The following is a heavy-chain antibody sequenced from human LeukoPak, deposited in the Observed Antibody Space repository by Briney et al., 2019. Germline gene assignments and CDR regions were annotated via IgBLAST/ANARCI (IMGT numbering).Heavy chain of an antibody. V-gene: IGHV4-31*03. J-gene: IGHJ4*02. CDR1: GGSISSGGYY. Sequence: SETLSLTCTVSGGSISSGGYYWSWIRQHPGKGPEWIGYIYYSGSTYYNPSLKSRVTISVDTSKNQFSLKLSSVTAADTAVYYCARFRDSSGPPGFDYWGQGTLVTVSS. D-gene: IGHD3-22*01. CDR2: IYYSGST. CDR3: ARFRDSSGPPGFDY.